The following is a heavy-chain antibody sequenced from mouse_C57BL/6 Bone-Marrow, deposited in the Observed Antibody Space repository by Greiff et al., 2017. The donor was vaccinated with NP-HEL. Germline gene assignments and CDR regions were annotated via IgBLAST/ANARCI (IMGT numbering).Heavy chain of an antibody. Sequence: QVQLQQPGAELVKPGASVKMSCTASGSTFTRYWVTWVKQRPGQGLEWLGDIFPGSGSTNYNEKFKSKATLTVDTSSSTAYMQLSSLTAEDSAVYYCARRYGGYFDVWGTGTTVTVSS. CDR3: ARRYGGYFDV. CDR2: IFPGSGST. V-gene: IGHV1-55*01. CDR1: GSTFTRYW. D-gene: IGHD2-14*01. J-gene: IGHJ1*03.